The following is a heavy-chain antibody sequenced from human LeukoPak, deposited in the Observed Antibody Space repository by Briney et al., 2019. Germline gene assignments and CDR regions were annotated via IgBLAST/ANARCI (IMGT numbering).Heavy chain of an antibody. V-gene: IGHV3-53*01. Sequence: GGSLRLSCAASGFTVSSNYMSWVRQAPGKGLEWVSVIYSGGSTYYADSVKGRFTISRDNSKNTLYLQMNSLRAEDTAVCYCARDGSSGWYEDAFDIWGQGTMVTVSS. J-gene: IGHJ3*02. CDR3: ARDGSSGWYEDAFDI. D-gene: IGHD6-19*01. CDR2: IYSGGST. CDR1: GFTVSSNY.